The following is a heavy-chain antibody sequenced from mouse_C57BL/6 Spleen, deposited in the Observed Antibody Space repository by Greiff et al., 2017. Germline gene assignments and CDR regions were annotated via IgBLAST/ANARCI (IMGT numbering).Heavy chain of an antibody. CDR1: GYTFTDYN. CDR2: INPNNGGN. Sequence: EVQRVESGPELVKPGASVKMSCKASGYTFTDYNMHWVKQSHGKSLEWSGYINPNNGGNSYNQKFKGKATLTVNKSSSTAYMELRSLTSEDSAVYYCARSLIYYDYDAWFAYWGQGTLVTVSA. D-gene: IGHD2-4*01. J-gene: IGHJ3*01. CDR3: ARSLIYYDYDAWFAY. V-gene: IGHV1-22*01.